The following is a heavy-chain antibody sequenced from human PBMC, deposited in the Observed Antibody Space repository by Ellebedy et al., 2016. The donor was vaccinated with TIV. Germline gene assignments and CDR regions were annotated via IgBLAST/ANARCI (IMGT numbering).Heavy chain of an antibody. V-gene: IGHV3-74*01. CDR2: INSDGSST. D-gene: IGHD1-1*01. CDR1: GFTFNTYW. CDR3: NWHHFDY. J-gene: IGHJ4*02. Sequence: GESLKISXAASGFTFNTYWMHWVRQAPGKGLVWVSRINSDGSSTDYADSVKGRFTISRDNAKNTLYLQMNSLRAEDTAVYYCNWHHFDYWGQGALVTVSS.